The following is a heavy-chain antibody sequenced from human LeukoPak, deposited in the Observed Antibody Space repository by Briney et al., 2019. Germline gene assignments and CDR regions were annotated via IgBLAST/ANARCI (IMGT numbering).Heavy chain of an antibody. CDR1: GGSISSYY. D-gene: IGHD3-10*01. Sequence: SETLSLTCTVSGGSISSYYWSWIRQPPGNGLEWIGYIYYSGSTNYNPSLKSRVTISVDTSKNQFSLKLSSVTAADTAVYYCARQVKTYYGSGSFDYWGQGTLVTVSS. V-gene: IGHV4-59*08. CDR2: IYYSGST. CDR3: ARQVKTYYGSGSFDY. J-gene: IGHJ4*02.